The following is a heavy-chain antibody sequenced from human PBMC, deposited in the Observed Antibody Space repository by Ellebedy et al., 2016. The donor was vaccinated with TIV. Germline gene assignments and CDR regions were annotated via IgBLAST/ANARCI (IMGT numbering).Heavy chain of an antibody. CDR1: SYSITSGYY. J-gene: IGHJ5*02. CDR2: IHHSGST. Sequence: SETLSLXCTVSSYSITSGYYWGWIRQPPGKGLEWIGSIHHSGSTFYNPSLKSRVTISLDTSENQFSLRLNLRSVTAADTAVYYCARDFGFRAGQFDPWGQGTLVTVSS. CDR3: ARDFGFRAGQFDP. D-gene: IGHD3-10*01. V-gene: IGHV4-38-2*02.